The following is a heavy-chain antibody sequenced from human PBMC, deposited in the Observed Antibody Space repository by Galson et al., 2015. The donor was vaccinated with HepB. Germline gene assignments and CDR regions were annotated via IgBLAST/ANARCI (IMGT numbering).Heavy chain of an antibody. Sequence: SLRLSCAASGLAFRKNGMHWVRQAPGKGLEWVAIVWYDATYKYYADSVKGRFTISRDNSKNTLYLQMNSLRAEDTAVYLCAKEDVYYSSGSYYNAPYYFDHWGQGTLVTVSS. CDR2: VWYDATYK. J-gene: IGHJ4*02. CDR3: AKEDVYYSSGSYYNAPYYFDH. D-gene: IGHD3-10*01. V-gene: IGHV3-30*02. CDR1: GLAFRKNG.